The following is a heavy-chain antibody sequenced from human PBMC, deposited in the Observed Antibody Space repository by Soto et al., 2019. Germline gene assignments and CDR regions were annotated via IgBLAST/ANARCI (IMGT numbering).Heavy chain of an antibody. J-gene: IGHJ6*02. CDR3: AISLNPVSDTPSYYAMSV. CDR1: GGTFNNYI. Sequence: QVQLVQSGPEVKEPGSSVTVSCKASGGTFNNYIFTWVRQAPGQGLEWMGRLIPVLGVAYYAQRFQGGVDITADKNTNTAHMALSSLSSEDATIDYYAISLNPVSDTPSYYAMSVWGQGTTVTVSS. CDR2: LIPVLGVA. V-gene: IGHV1-69*02.